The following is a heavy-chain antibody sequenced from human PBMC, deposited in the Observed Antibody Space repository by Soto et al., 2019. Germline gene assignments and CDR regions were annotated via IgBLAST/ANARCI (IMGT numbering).Heavy chain of an antibody. J-gene: IGHJ4*02. CDR1: GYSFTSYW. V-gene: IGHV5-10-1*01. CDR2: IDPSDSHT. D-gene: IGHD4-17*01. CDR3: ARHGPYGDYYYFDY. Sequence: GESLKISCKGSGYSFTSYWISWVRQMPGKGLEWMGRIDPSDSHTTYSPSFQGHVTISADRSISTAYLQWSSLKASDTAIYYCARHGPYGDYYYFDYWGQGTLVTVSS.